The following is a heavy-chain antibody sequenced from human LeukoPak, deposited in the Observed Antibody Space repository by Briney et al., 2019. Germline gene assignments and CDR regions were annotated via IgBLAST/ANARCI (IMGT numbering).Heavy chain of an antibody. Sequence: PSETLSLTCTVSGGSISSSSYYWGWIRQPPGKGLEWIGSIYYSGSTYYNPSLKSRVTISVDTSKNQFSLKLSSVTAADTAVYYCARPLWFGEYPGWASNWFDPWGQGTLVTVSS. J-gene: IGHJ5*02. CDR3: ARPLWFGEYPGWASNWFDP. CDR2: IYYSGST. D-gene: IGHD3-10*01. CDR1: GGSISSSSYY. V-gene: IGHV4-39*01.